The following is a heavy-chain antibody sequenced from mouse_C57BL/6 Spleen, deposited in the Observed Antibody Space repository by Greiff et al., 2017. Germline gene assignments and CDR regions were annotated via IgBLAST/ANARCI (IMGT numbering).Heavy chain of an antibody. V-gene: IGHV5-17*01. CDR3: ARRDYYGRSPFDY. J-gene: IGHJ2*01. D-gene: IGHD1-1*01. Sequence: EVQVVESGGGLVKPGGSLKLSCAASGFTFSDYGMHWVRQAPEKGLEWVAYISSGSSTIYYADTVKGRFTISRDNAKNTLFLQMTSLRSEDTAMYYWARRDYYGRSPFDYWGQGTTLTVSS. CDR1: GFTFSDYG. CDR2: ISSGSSTI.